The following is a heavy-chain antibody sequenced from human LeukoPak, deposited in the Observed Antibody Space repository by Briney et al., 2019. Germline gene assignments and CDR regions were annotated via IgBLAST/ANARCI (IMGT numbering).Heavy chain of an antibody. CDR3: ARPRLTYYYDSSGFDY. CDR1: GFTFSSYS. CDR2: ISSSSYI. Sequence: GGSLRLSCAASGFTFSSYSMNWVRQAPGKGLEWVSSISSSSYIYYADSVKGRFTISRDNAKNSLYLQMNSPRAEDTAVYYCARPRLTYYYDSSGFDYWGQGTLVTVSS. J-gene: IGHJ4*02. V-gene: IGHV3-21*01. D-gene: IGHD3-22*01.